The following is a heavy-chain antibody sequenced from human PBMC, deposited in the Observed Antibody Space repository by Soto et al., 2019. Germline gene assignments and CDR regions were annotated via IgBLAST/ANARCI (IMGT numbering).Heavy chain of an antibody. CDR1: GYTFTGYY. J-gene: IGHJ4*02. V-gene: IGHV1-2*04. CDR3: ARDLRSSGHYFDY. Sequence: ASVKVSCKASGYTFTGYYMHWVRQAPGQGLEWMGWINPNSGGTNYAQKFQGWVTMTRDTSISTAYMELSRLRSDDTAAYYCARDLRSSGHYFDYWGQGTLVTVSS. D-gene: IGHD6-6*01. CDR2: INPNSGGT.